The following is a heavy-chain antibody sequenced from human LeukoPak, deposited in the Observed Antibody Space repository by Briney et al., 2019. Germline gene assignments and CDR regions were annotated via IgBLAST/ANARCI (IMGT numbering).Heavy chain of an antibody. V-gene: IGHV3-23*01. Sequence: GGSPRLSCAASGFTFNRYIMNWLRQAPGKGLEWVGNLNLDGSSTYYADSLRGRVIISRDNSKNTLFLQLNSMTPDDTAVYYCARGETGRGDYFDFWGQGTPVAVSS. CDR1: GFTFNRYI. CDR3: ARGETGRGDYFDF. J-gene: IGHJ4*02. D-gene: IGHD2-15*01. CDR2: LNLDGSST.